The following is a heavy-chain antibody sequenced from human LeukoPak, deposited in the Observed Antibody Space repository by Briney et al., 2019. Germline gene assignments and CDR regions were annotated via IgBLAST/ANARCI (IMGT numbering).Heavy chain of an antibody. CDR2: INHSGST. V-gene: IGHV4-34*01. CDR1: GGSFSGYY. CDR3: ARSPGRLFYYYYGMDV. Sequence: SETLSLTCAVYGGSFSGYYWSWIRRPPGKGLEWIGEINHSGSTNYNPSLKSRVTISVDTSKNQFSLKLSSVTAADTAVYYCARSPGRLFYYYYGMDVWGQGTTVTVSS. J-gene: IGHJ6*02. D-gene: IGHD1-14*01.